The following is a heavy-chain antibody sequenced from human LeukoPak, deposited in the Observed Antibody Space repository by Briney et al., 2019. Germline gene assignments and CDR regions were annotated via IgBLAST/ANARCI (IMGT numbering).Heavy chain of an antibody. V-gene: IGHV3-21*04. J-gene: IGHJ4*02. CDR1: GFNFNTYT. D-gene: IGHD5-12*01. CDR3: AKGGGGYGLFDY. CDR2: ISSDSSYI. Sequence: GGSLRLSCAASGFNFNTYTMNWVRQAPGKGLEWVSSISSDSSYIYYADAVHGRFTVSRDNAKYSLYLQMNSLRGEDTAVYYCAKGGGGYGLFDYWGQGTLVTVSS.